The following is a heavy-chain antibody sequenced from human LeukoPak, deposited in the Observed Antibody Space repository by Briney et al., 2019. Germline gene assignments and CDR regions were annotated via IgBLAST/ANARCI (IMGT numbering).Heavy chain of an antibody. D-gene: IGHD3-9*01. CDR2: IYYSGST. CDR1: GGSISSSSYY. V-gene: IGHV4-39*07. CDR3: ARDHLGRPLRYFDWSEYYFDY. Sequence: SETLSLTCTVSGGSISSSSYYWGWIRQPPGKGLEWIGSIYYSGSTYYNPSLKSRVTISVDTSKNQFSLKLSSVTAADTAVYYCARDHLGRPLRYFDWSEYYFDYWGQGTLVTVSS. J-gene: IGHJ4*02.